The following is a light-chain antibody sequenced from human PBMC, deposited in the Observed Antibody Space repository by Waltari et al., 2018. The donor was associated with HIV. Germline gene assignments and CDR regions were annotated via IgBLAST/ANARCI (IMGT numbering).Light chain of an antibody. V-gene: IGLV3-25*03. J-gene: IGLJ3*02. CDR2: KST. CDR3: ESADNSGTYWV. CDR1: ALLNQY. Sequence: SYELTQPPSVSVSPGQTAKITCSGDALLNQYAHWYHQKPGQAPLLVIYKSTQRPSGIHWRFSGSHSGTTVTLTISGVQAEDEADYYCESADNSGTYWVFGGGTKLSVL.